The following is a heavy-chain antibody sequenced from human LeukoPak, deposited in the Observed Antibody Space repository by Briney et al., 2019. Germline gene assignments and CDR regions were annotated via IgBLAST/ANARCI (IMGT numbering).Heavy chain of an antibody. CDR1: GFTFSDYD. Sequence: GGSLRLSCAASGFTFSDYDMSWVRQAPGKGLEWVSYISSSGSTIYYADSVKGRFTISRDNAKNSLYLQMNSLRAEDTAVYYCARDYYDSSGYYYFDYGGQGPLVTVSS. J-gene: IGHJ4*02. D-gene: IGHD3-22*01. CDR3: ARDYYDSSGYYYFDY. V-gene: IGHV3-11*04. CDR2: ISSSGSTI.